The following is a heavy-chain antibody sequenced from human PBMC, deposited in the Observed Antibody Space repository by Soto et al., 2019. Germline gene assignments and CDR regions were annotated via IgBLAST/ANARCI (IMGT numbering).Heavy chain of an antibody. J-gene: IGHJ4*02. D-gene: IGHD2-15*01. Sequence: EVHLLESVGGLVQPGGSLRLSCAASGFAFSDYAMTWVRQAPGKGLEWVSDISDGDGATHYADSVKGRFTISRDDSKNPLYLQMDSLRAEDAAVYYCAKGRMFFDFWGQGTLVTVSS. V-gene: IGHV3-23*01. CDR2: ISDGDGAT. CDR1: GFAFSDYA. CDR3: AKGRMFFDF.